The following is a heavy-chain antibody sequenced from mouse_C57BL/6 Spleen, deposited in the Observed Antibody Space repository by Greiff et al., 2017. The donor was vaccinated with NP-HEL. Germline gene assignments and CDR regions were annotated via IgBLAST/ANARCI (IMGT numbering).Heavy chain of an antibody. CDR2: IYPGDGDT. J-gene: IGHJ3*01. CDR3: ARGYYDYDEIAY. D-gene: IGHD2-4*01. V-gene: IGHV1-80*01. Sequence: VQLQQSGAELVKPGASVKISCKASGYAFSSYWMNWVKQRPGKGLEWIGQIYPGDGDTNYNGKFKGKATLTADKSSSTAYMQLSSLTSEDSAVYFCARGYYDYDEIAYWGQGTLVTVSA. CDR1: GYAFSSYW.